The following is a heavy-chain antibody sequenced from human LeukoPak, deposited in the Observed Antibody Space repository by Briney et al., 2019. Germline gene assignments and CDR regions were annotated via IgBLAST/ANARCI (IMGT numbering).Heavy chain of an antibody. V-gene: IGHV3-9*01. CDR2: ISWNSGSI. D-gene: IGHD3-10*01. CDR3: AKAFYGSGSQYNWFDP. CDR1: GFTFDDYA. J-gene: IGHJ5*02. Sequence: SGGSLRLSCAASGFTFDDYAMHWVRHAPGKGLEWVSGISWNSGSIGYADSVKGRFTISRDNAKNSLYLQMNSLRAEDTALYYCAKAFYGSGSQYNWFDPWGQGTLVTVSS.